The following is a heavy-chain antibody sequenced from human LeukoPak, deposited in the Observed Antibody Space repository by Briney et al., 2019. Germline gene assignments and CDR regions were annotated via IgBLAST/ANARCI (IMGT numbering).Heavy chain of an antibody. D-gene: IGHD4-17*01. J-gene: IGHJ3*02. Sequence: GGSLRLSCAASGFPFSNYAMIWVRQAPGRGLEWVSAIRSGGGGTLYADSVKGRFTISRDNSKNTLFLLMNNMRAEDTAVYYCARDPNGDYVGAFEMWGPGTKVTVS. CDR1: GFPFSNYA. V-gene: IGHV3-23*01. CDR3: ARDPNGDYVGAFEM. CDR2: IRSGGGGT.